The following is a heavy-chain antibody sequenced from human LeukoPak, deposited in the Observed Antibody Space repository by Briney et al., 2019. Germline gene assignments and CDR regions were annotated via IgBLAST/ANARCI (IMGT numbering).Heavy chain of an antibody. V-gene: IGHV3-11*01. CDR1: GFTFSDYY. J-gene: IGHJ5*02. D-gene: IGHD4-17*01. CDR2: ISSSGSTI. Sequence: GGSLRLSCAASGFTFSDYYISWIRQAPGKGLEWVSYISSSGSTIYYADSVKGRFTISRDNAKNSLYLQMNSLRAEDTAVYYCARDHDYGDYEGWFDPWGQGTLVTVSS. CDR3: ARDHDYGDYEGWFDP.